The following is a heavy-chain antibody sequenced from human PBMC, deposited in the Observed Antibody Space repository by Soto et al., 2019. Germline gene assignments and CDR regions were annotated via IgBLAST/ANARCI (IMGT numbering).Heavy chain of an antibody. CDR1: GDSISSGGYS. Sequence: PSETLSLTCAVSGDSISSGGYSWSWIRQPPGKGLEWIGYIYHSGSTYYNPSLKSRVTISVDTSKNQFSLKLSSVTATDTAVYNCARRNGRTLAYWGQGTWVPVS. CDR2: IYHSGST. J-gene: IGHJ4*02. CDR3: ARRNGRTLAY. V-gene: IGHV4-30-2*01. D-gene: IGHD2-2*01.